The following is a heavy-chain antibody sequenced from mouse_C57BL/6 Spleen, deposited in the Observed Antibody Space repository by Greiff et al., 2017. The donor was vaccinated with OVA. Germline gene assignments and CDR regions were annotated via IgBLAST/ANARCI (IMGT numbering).Heavy chain of an antibody. Sequence: EVKLVESGGGLVKPGGSLKLSCAASGFTFSDYGMHWVRQAPEKGLEWVAYISSGSSTIYYADTVKGRFTISRDNAKNTLFLQMTSLRSEDTAMYYCARWGQLRLLYYFDYWGQGTTLTVSS. V-gene: IGHV5-17*01. CDR3: ARWGQLRLLYYFDY. D-gene: IGHD3-2*02. J-gene: IGHJ2*01. CDR1: GFTFSDYG. CDR2: ISSGSSTI.